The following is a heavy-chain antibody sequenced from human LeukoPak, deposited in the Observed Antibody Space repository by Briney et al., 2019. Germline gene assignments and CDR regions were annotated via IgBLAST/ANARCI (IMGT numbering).Heavy chain of an antibody. V-gene: IGHV4-61*01. CDR1: GGSVSSGSYY. Sequence: SETLSLTCTVSGGSVSSGSYYWSWIRQPPGKGLEWIGYIYYSGSTNYNPSLKSRVTISVDTSKNQFSLKLTSVTAADTAVYYCARETSSGSRRSDVWGQGTLVTVSS. CDR3: ARETSSGSRRSDV. D-gene: IGHD3-22*01. CDR2: IYYSGST. J-gene: IGHJ4*02.